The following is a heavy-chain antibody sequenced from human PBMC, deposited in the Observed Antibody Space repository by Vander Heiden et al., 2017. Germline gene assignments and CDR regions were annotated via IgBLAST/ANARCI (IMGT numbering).Heavy chain of an antibody. Sequence: EVQLSESGGGLVQPGGSLRLSCGASGFTFSNYAVSWVRQAPGSGLECVSVIRDGGGSTYYADSVKGRFTISRDNSQNTLYLQMNSLRGEDTAVYFCAKGRRDTCYSAVDHWGQGTLVTVSS. J-gene: IGHJ4*02. CDR2: IRDGGGST. D-gene: IGHD2-21*02. CDR1: GFTFSNYA. CDR3: AKGRRDTCYSAVDH. V-gene: IGHV3-23*01.